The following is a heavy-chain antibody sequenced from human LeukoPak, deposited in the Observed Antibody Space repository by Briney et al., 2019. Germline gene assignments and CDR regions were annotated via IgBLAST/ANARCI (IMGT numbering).Heavy chain of an antibody. V-gene: IGHV3-74*01. Sequence: PGGSLRLSCAASGFTVSSYWMRWVRQAPGKGRVWVSRINSDGSSTSYAASVKGRFTISRDNAKNSLYLQMDSLRAEDTAVYYCAELGITMIGGVWGKGTTVTISS. CDR2: INSDGSST. CDR1: GFTVSSYW. D-gene: IGHD3-10*02. J-gene: IGHJ6*04. CDR3: AELGITMIGGV.